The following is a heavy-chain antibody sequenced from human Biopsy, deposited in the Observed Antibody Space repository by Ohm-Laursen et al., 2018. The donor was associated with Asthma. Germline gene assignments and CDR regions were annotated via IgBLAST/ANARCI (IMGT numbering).Heavy chain of an antibody. Sequence: SLRLSCAACGFTFDDYGMSWVRQAPGKGLEWVAVISYDGNHKFYEDSVKGRFTISRDNSKNTLYLQMNSLRTEDTAVYYCAKRRGYSGHDNDYWGQGTLVIVSS. CDR1: GFTFDDYG. CDR2: ISYDGNHK. D-gene: IGHD5-12*01. J-gene: IGHJ4*02. CDR3: AKRRGYSGHDNDY. V-gene: IGHV3-30*18.